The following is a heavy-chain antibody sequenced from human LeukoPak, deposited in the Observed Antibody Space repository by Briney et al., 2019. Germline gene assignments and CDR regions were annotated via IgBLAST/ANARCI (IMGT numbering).Heavy chain of an antibody. V-gene: IGHV3-23*01. CDR3: ARRSGSTSLAFDI. Sequence: GVSLRLSCAASGFTFSSYAMSWVRQAPGKGLVWVSAISGSGGSTYYADSVKGRFTISRDNPKNTLYLQMNSLRAEDTAVYYCARRSGSTSLAFDIWGQGTMVSVSS. D-gene: IGHD3-10*01. J-gene: IGHJ3*02. CDR2: ISGSGGST. CDR1: GFTFSSYA.